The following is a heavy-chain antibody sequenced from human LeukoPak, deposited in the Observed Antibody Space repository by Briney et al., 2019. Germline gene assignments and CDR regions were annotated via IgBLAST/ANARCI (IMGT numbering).Heavy chain of an antibody. J-gene: IGHJ3*02. CDR2: INACNGKT. Sequence: ASVTVSCKACGYTFTRYSIHWLHQAPAQKLEGMGWINACNGKTQYSHKFQDRVTITRDTSASTAYMELSSLRSEDAAVYYCASGSGYDWDAFDIWGQGTMVTVSS. D-gene: IGHD5-12*01. V-gene: IGHV1-3*01. CDR1: GYTFTRYS. CDR3: ASGSGYDWDAFDI.